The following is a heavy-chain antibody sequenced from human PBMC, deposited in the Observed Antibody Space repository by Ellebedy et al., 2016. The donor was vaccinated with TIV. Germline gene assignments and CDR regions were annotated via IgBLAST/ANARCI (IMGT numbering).Heavy chain of an antibody. CDR2: INPKSAGT. D-gene: IGHD1-26*01. CDR3: ARGARGIYAFDI. Sequence: ASVKVSCKASGYTFTGYYMHWVRQAPGQGLAWMGWINPKSAGTNSAQNFQGRVTMNRDTSISTAYMELSRLRSDDTAVYYCARGARGIYAFDIWGQGTMVTVSS. V-gene: IGHV1-2*02. J-gene: IGHJ3*02. CDR1: GYTFTGYY.